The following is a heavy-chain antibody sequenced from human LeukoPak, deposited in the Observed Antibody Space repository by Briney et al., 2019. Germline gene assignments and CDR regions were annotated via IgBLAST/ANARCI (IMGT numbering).Heavy chain of an antibody. D-gene: IGHD2-21*01. CDR2: ISGSGGST. CDR3: AQYGVPVALMAYYFDY. V-gene: IGHV3-23*01. CDR1: GFTFSSYA. J-gene: IGHJ4*02. Sequence: TGGSLRLSCAASGFTFSSYAMSWVRQAPGKGLEWVSAISGSGGSTYYADSVKGRFTISRDNSKNTLYLQMNSLRAEDTAVYYCAQYGVPVALMAYYFDYWGQGTLVTVSS.